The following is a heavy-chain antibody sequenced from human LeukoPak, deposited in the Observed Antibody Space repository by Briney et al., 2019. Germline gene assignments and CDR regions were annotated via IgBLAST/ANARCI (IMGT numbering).Heavy chain of an antibody. CDR2: ISSSSNYI. CDR1: GFTFSSYS. V-gene: IGHV3-21*04. J-gene: IGHJ3*02. D-gene: IGHD2-2*01. Sequence: GGSLRLSCTASGFTFSSYSMNWVRQAPGKGLEWVSSISSSSNYIYYADSMKGRFTISRDNSKNTLYLQMNSLRAEDTAVYYCAKILGGGYCSSTSCSLGAFDIWGQGTMVTVSS. CDR3: AKILGGGYCSSTSCSLGAFDI.